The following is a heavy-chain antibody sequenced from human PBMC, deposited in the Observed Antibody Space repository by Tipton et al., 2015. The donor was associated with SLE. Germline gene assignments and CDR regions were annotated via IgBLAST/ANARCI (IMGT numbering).Heavy chain of an antibody. CDR1: GGSISSYY. D-gene: IGHD6-13*01. J-gene: IGHJ5*02. CDR3: ARDEWQQLS. V-gene: IGHV4-59*12. CDR2: IYYSGST. Sequence: TLSLTCTLFGGSISSYYWSWIRQPPGKGLEWIGYIYYSGSTNYNPSLKSRVTISVDTSKNQSSLKLSSVTAADTAVYYCARDEWQQLSWGQGTLVTVSS.